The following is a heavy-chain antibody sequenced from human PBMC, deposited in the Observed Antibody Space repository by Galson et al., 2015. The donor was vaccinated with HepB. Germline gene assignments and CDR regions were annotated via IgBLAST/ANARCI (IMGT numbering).Heavy chain of an antibody. V-gene: IGHV1-69*13. Sequence: QSGAEVKKPGASVKVSCKASGGTFSSYAISWVRQAPGQGLEWMGGIIPIFGTANYAQKFQGRVTITADESTSTAYMELSSLRSEDTAVYYCARALQDPELLLGGFDYWGQGTLVTVSS. J-gene: IGHJ4*02. CDR1: GGTFSSYA. CDR2: IIPIFGTA. D-gene: IGHD1-26*01. CDR3: ARALQDPELLLGGFDY.